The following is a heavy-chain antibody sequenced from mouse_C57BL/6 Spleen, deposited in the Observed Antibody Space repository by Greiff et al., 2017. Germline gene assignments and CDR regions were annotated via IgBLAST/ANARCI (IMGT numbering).Heavy chain of an antibody. J-gene: IGHJ4*01. Sequence: DVQLQESGPGLVKPSQSLSLTCSVTGFSITSGYYWNWIRQFPGNKLEWMGYISYDGSNNYNPSLQNRISITRDTSKNQFFLKLNSVTTEDTATYYCARGWYYAMDYWGQGTSVTVSS. CDR3: ARGWYYAMDY. V-gene: IGHV3-6*01. CDR2: ISYDGSN. CDR1: GFSITSGYY.